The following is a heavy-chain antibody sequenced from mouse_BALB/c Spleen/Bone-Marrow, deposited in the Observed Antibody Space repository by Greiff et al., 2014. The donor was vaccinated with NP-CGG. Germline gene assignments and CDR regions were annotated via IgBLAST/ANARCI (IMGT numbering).Heavy chain of an antibody. Sequence: VQLQQSGAELMKPGASVKISCKATGYTFSSYWIEWVKQRPGHGLEWIGEILPGSGSTNYNEKFKGKATFTADTSSNTAYMQLSSLTSEDSAVYYCASFYGRLAYWGQGTLVTVSA. V-gene: IGHV1-9*01. CDR3: ASFYGRLAY. J-gene: IGHJ3*01. CDR1: GYTFSSYW. D-gene: IGHD1-1*02. CDR2: ILPGSGST.